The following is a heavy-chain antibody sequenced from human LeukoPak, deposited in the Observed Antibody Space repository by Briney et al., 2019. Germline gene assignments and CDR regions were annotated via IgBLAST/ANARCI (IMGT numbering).Heavy chain of an antibody. D-gene: IGHD2-2*01. J-gene: IGHJ4*02. CDR1: GYTFTSYG. V-gene: IGHV1-18*01. CDR2: ISAYNGNT. Sequence: ASVKVSCKASGYTFTSYGISWVRQAPGQGLGWMGWISAYNGNTNYAQKLQGRVTMTTDTSTSTAYMELRSLRSDDTAVYYCARDRALYCSSTSCFKYYFDYWGQGTLVTVSS. CDR3: ARDRALYCSSTSCFKYYFDY.